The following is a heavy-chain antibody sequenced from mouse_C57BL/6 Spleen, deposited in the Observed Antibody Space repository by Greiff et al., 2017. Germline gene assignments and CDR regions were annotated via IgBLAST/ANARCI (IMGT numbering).Heavy chain of an antibody. CDR3: ARRTGTVVANWYFDV. J-gene: IGHJ1*03. D-gene: IGHD1-1*01. Sequence: QVQLQQPGAELVMPGASVKLSCKASGYTFTSYWMHWVKQRPGQGLEWIGEIDPSDSYTNYNQKFTGKSTLTVDKSSSTAYMQLSSLTSEDSAVYYCARRTGTVVANWYFDVWGTGTTVTVSS. CDR2: IDPSDSYT. CDR1: GYTFTSYW. V-gene: IGHV1-69*01.